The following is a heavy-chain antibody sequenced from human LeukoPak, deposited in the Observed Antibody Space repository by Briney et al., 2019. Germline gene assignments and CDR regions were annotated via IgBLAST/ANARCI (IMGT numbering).Heavy chain of an antibody. CDR2: INPNSGGT. V-gene: IGHV1-2*06. CDR3: ARGPPNWGYDY. D-gene: IGHD7-27*01. CDR1: GYTFTGYY. J-gene: IGHJ4*02. Sequence: HVASVKVSCKASGYTFTGYYMHWVRQAPGQGLEWMGRINPNSGGTNYAQKFQGRVTMTRNTSISTAYMELSSLRSDDTAVYYCARGPPNWGYDYWGPGTLVTVSS.